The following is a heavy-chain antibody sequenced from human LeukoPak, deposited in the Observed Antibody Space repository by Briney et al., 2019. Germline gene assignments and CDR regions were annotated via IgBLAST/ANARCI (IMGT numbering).Heavy chain of an antibody. CDR2: ISYDGKNI. D-gene: IGHD2-15*01. Sequence: GGSLRLSCVTSGFTFNNYAMTWVRQAPGKGLEWVAVISYDGKNIFYADFVKGRVSISRDNSKNTLYLQMNSLRTEDTAVYYCAKDLAGRHCSGGSCSYGMDVWGQGTTVTVSS. CDR3: AKDLAGRHCSGGSCSYGMDV. V-gene: IGHV3-30*18. J-gene: IGHJ6*02. CDR1: GFTFNNYA.